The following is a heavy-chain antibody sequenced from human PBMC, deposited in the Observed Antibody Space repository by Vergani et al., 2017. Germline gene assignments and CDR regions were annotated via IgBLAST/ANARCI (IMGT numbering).Heavy chain of an antibody. CDR1: GFTFSSYA. V-gene: IGHV3-23*01. Sequence: EVQLLESGGGLVQPGGSLRLSCAASGFTFSSYAMSWVRQAPGKGLEWVSAISGNGGSTYYAASVKGRFTISRDNSKNTLYLQMNSLRAEDTAVFYCAKDYPNSYYYATPYFGYGAFDIWGQGTMVTVSS. CDR2: ISGNGGST. D-gene: IGHD3-10*01. CDR3: AKDYPNSYYYATPYFGYGAFDI. J-gene: IGHJ3*02.